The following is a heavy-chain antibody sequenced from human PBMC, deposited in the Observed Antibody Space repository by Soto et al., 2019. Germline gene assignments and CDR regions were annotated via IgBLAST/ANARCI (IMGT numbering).Heavy chain of an antibody. CDR1: GFTLSIYA. J-gene: IGHJ4*02. D-gene: IGHD6-19*01. Sequence: GGSLRLSCAASGFTLSIYAMSWVRQAPGKGLEWVSAISASGGTTYYADSVKGRFTISRDNSKNTLSLQMNSLRAEDTAVYYCAKDRSPSGSGSQILDYWGQGTLVTVSS. V-gene: IGHV3-23*01. CDR3: AKDRSPSGSGSQILDY. CDR2: ISASGGTT.